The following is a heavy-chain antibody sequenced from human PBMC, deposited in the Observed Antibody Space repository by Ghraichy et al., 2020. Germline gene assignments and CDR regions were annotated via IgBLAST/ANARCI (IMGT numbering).Heavy chain of an antibody. J-gene: IGHJ4*02. D-gene: IGHD5-12*01. Sequence: GGSLRLSCAASGFRFADYWMTWVHQAPGEGLEWVANIKQDGDEKNYADSVKGRFTISRDNARNSLYLQIHSLRVDDAAVYYCARRRYSNDYWGQGTVVTVSS. CDR1: GFRFADYW. CDR2: IKQDGDEK. CDR3: ARRRYSNDY. V-gene: IGHV3-7*03.